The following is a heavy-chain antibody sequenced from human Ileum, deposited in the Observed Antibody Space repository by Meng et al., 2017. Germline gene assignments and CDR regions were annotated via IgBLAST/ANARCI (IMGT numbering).Heavy chain of an antibody. CDR3: ARDLAVAGLRAYYYYGMDV. D-gene: IGHD6-19*01. J-gene: IGHJ6*02. CDR2: INPNSGGT. Sequence: ASVKVSCKASRYTFTGYYMHWVRQAPGQGLEWMGRINPNSGGTNYAQKFQGRVTMTRDTSISTAYMELSRLRSDDTAVYYCARDLAVAGLRAYYYYGMDVWGQGTTVTVSS. V-gene: IGHV1-2*06. CDR1: RYTFTGYY.